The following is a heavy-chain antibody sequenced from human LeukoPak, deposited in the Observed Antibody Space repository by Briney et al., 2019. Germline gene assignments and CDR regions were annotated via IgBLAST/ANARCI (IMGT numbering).Heavy chain of an antibody. Sequence: GESLKISCKGSGYSFTSYWIGWVRQMPGKGLEWRGSIYPGDSDTRHSPSFQGPVTISADKSISTSYLQWSSLKASDTAMYDCARLLSSSTSCYLYWGQGTLVTVSS. CDR2: IYPGDSDT. D-gene: IGHD2-2*01. CDR1: GYSFTSYW. CDR3: ARLLSSSTSCYLY. J-gene: IGHJ4*02. V-gene: IGHV5-51*01.